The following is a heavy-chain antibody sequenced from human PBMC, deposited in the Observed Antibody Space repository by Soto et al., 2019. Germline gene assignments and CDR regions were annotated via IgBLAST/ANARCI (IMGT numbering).Heavy chain of an antibody. CDR1: GFPFRSYA. V-gene: IGHV3-23*01. Sequence: EVQLLESGGGLVRPGGSLRLSCAASGFPFRSYAMGWVRQAPGKGLEWISGISGSGEITLYTDSVKGRFTISRDFSNNTLSLQMNSLRADDTAIYYCGKARYLLVDQPLYFESWGQGTLVTVSS. CDR3: GKARYLLVDQPLYFES. J-gene: IGHJ4*02. CDR2: ISGSGEIT. D-gene: IGHD3-9*01.